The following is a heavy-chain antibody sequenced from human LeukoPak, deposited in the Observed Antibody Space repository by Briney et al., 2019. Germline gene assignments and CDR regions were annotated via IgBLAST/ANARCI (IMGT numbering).Heavy chain of an antibody. Sequence: GESLKISCKGSGYRFTTYWIGWVRQMPGKGLEWMGIIYPGNSDTRYSPSFQGQVTISADKSISTACLQWSSLKASDTAMYYCARHEDLNWFDPWGQGTQVTVSS. CDR3: ARHEDLNWFDP. CDR2: IYPGNSDT. CDR1: GYRFTTYW. V-gene: IGHV5-51*01. J-gene: IGHJ5*02.